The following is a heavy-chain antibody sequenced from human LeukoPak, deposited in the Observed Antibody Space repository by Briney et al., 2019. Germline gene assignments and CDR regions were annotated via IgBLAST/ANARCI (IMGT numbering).Heavy chain of an antibody. CDR1: GYTFTGYY. CDR2: INPNSGGT. Sequence: ASVKVSCKASGYTFTGYYIHWLRQASGQGLGWMGFINPNSGGTNYAQKFQGRVTMTRDTSISTAYMELRSLRSDDTAVYYCARRYCSGGSCYSGPDYWGQGTLVTVSS. CDR3: ARRYCSGGSCYSGPDY. D-gene: IGHD2-15*01. J-gene: IGHJ4*02. V-gene: IGHV1-2*02.